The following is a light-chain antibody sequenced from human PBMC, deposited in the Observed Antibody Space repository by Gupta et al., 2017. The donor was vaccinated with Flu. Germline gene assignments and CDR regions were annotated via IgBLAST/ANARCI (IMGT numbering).Light chain of an antibody. V-gene: IGKV1-16*01. CDR1: QGINND. CDR3: QQEHSLPIT. CDR2: AAS. Sequence: DIQQTYSPSVLRSSVGDRVTISSRASQGINNDLAWYQQKPGNAPKSLIYAASRGGCGVPSMFSGSGFGTEFTLTISSLQPEDFAIYYCQQEHSLPITFGQGTLLEIK. J-gene: IGKJ5*01.